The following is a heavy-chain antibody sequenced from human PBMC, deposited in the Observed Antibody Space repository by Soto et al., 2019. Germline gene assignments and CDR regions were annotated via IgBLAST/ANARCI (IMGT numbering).Heavy chain of an antibody. D-gene: IGHD6-13*01. CDR3: ARSSSWSLLDY. Sequence: EVQLVETGGGLIQPGGSLRLSCAASGFTVSSNYMSWVRQAPGKGLEWVSVIYSGGSTYYADSVKGRFTISRDNSKNTLYLQMNSLRAEDTAVYYCARSSSWSLLDYWGQGTLVTVSS. CDR1: GFTVSSNY. V-gene: IGHV3-53*02. J-gene: IGHJ4*02. CDR2: IYSGGST.